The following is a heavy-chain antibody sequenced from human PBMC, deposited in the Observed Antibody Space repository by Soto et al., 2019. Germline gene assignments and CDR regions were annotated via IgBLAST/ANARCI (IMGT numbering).Heavy chain of an antibody. J-gene: IGHJ4*02. CDR1: GFTFSSFW. Sequence: EVQLVESGGGLVQPGGSLRLSCAVSGFTFSSFWMHWVRQAPGEGLVWVSRINTDGSSTSYADSVKGRFTISRDNAKNTLYLQMNSLRVEDTAMSYCAKWGVDTFGLSYWGQGTLVTVSS. CDR3: AKWGVDTFGLSY. D-gene: IGHD3-10*01. V-gene: IGHV3-74*01. CDR2: INTDGSST.